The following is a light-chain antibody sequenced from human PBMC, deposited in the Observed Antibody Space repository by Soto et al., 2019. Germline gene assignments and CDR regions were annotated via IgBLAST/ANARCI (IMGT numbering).Light chain of an antibody. Sequence: EIVMTQSPATLSVSPGERATLSCRASQSVFSSLAWYQQKPGQAPRLLIYGAATRATGIPARFSGSGSGTEFTLTISSLQSEDFAVYYCQQYNNWPPWTFGQGTKVDI. CDR3: QQYNNWPPWT. CDR2: GAA. V-gene: IGKV3-15*01. CDR1: QSVFSS. J-gene: IGKJ1*01.